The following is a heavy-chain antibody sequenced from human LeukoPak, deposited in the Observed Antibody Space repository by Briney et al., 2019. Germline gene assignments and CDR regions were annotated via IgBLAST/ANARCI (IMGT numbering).Heavy chain of an antibody. CDR1: GGSISSGDYY. CDR3: ARGEAAAGTGIDY. CDR2: IYYSGST. D-gene: IGHD6-13*01. Sequence: PSQTLSLTCTVSGGSISSGDYYWSWIRQPPGKGLEWIGYIYYSGSTYYNPSLKSRVTISVDTSKNQFSLKLSSVTAADTAVYYCARGEAAAGTGIDYWGQGTLVTVSS. V-gene: IGHV4-30-4*01. J-gene: IGHJ4*02.